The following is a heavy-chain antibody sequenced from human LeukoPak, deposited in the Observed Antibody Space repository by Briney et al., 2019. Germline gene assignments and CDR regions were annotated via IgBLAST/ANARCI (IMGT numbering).Heavy chain of an antibody. Sequence: GGSLRLSCAASGFTFSSYSMNWVRQAPGKGLEWVSSISSSSSYIYYADSVKGRFTISRDNAKNSLYLQMNSLRAEDTAVYYCARAAYSYGPRGFDYWGHGILVTVSS. J-gene: IGHJ4*01. D-gene: IGHD3-16*01. V-gene: IGHV3-21*01. CDR3: ARAAYSYGPRGFDY. CDR2: ISSSSSYI. CDR1: GFTFSSYS.